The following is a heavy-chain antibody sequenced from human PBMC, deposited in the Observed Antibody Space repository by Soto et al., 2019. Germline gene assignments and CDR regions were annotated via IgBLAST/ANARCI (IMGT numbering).Heavy chain of an antibody. CDR1: GGSISSGGYY. J-gene: IGHJ4*02. CDR3: GRGGRYGSGSYPGY. D-gene: IGHD3-10*01. Sequence: QVQLQESGPGLVKPSQTLSLTCTVSGGSISSGGYYWSWIRQHPGKGLEWIGYIYYSESTNYNPSLKSRVTISVDTSKNQFSLKLSSVTAADTAVYYCGRGGRYGSGSYPGYWGQGTLVTVSS. CDR2: IYYSEST. V-gene: IGHV4-31*03.